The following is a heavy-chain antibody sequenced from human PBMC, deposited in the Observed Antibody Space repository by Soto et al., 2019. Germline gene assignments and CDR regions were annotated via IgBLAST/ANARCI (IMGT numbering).Heavy chain of an antibody. CDR2: IIPIFGTA. Sequence: GASVKVSCKASGGTFSSYAISWVRQAPGQGLEWMGGIIPIFGTADYAQKFQGRVTITADKSTSTAYMELSSLRSEDTAVYYCARGLSYNEDAYYWGQGTLVTVSS. CDR3: ARGLSYNEDAYY. V-gene: IGHV1-69*06. D-gene: IGHD3-10*01. CDR1: GGTFSSYA. J-gene: IGHJ4*02.